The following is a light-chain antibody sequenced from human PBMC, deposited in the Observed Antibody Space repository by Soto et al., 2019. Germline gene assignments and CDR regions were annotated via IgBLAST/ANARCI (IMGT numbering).Light chain of an antibody. J-gene: IGKJ1*01. Sequence: EIVLTQSPATLSLSPVERATLSCRASQSVSSYLAWYQQKPGQAPRLLINDASNRATGIPARFSGSGSGTDFTLTISSLEPEDFAVYYCQQRSNWPPWTFGQGTKVDIK. V-gene: IGKV3-11*01. CDR1: QSVSSY. CDR3: QQRSNWPPWT. CDR2: DAS.